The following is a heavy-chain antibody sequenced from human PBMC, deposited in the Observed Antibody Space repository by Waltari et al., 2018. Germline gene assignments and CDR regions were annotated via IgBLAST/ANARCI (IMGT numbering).Heavy chain of an antibody. V-gene: IGHV3-23*04. CDR3: AVGRSNPDYYYFYYMDV. J-gene: IGHJ6*03. Sequence: EVQLVESGGGLVQPGGSLRLSCAASGFTFSSITMTWVRQAPGKGLEWVSTISGGGGSSYHADSVKGRFTISRDNSQSTLYLQMNSLRAEDTAIYYCAVGRSNPDYYYFYYMDVWGKGTTVTVSS. CDR1: GFTFSSIT. D-gene: IGHD1-26*01. CDR2: ISGGGGSS.